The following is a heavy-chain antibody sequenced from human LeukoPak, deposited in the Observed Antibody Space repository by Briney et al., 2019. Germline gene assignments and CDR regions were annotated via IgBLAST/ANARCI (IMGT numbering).Heavy chain of an antibody. CDR3: ARGGSHPLDY. J-gene: IGHJ4*02. CDR1: GDSVSSNSAA. CDR2: TYYRSKWYS. V-gene: IGHV6-1*01. Sequence: SQTLSLTCVISGDSVSSNSAAWNWIRQSPSRGLEWLGRTYYRSKWYSGYAMSVKSRITIKPDTSKNQFSLQLNSVTPEDTAVYYCARGGSHPLDYWGQGTLVTVSS. D-gene: IGHD1-26*01.